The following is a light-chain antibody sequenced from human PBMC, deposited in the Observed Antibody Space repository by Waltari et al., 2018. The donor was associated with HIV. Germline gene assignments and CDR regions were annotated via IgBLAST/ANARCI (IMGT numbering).Light chain of an antibody. V-gene: IGKV3-11*01. CDR3: QQRTNWPLT. CDR2: DAS. J-gene: IGKJ4*01. Sequence: ETVLTQSPATLSVSPGERATLSCKASQSISSYLAWYQQKLGQAPRLRIYDASTRATGIPARFSGSGSGTDFTLTISSLEPEDVAVYYCQQRTNWPLTFGGGTKVEIK. CDR1: QSISSY.